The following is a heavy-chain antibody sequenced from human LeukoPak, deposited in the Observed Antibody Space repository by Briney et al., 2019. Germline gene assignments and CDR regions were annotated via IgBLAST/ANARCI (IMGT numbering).Heavy chain of an antibody. D-gene: IGHD2/OR15-2a*01. CDR2: IKQDGTEK. CDR3: AKDGTSYYYIYY. J-gene: IGHJ4*02. V-gene: IGHV3-7*01. CDR1: RFTFSSYW. Sequence: GGSLRLSCAASRFTFSSYWMSWVRQAPGKGLEWVANIKQDGTEKYYADSVKGRFTISRDNAKNSLYLQMNSLRAEDTAVYYCAKDGTSYYYIYYWGQGTLVTVSS.